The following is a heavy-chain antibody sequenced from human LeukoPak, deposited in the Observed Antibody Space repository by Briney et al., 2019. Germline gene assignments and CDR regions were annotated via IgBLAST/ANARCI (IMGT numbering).Heavy chain of an antibody. CDR2: IGSSSNYI. D-gene: IGHD6-6*01. CDR1: GFTFSSYS. J-gene: IGHJ4*02. CDR3: ARGGLDLSSSDY. V-gene: IGHV3-21*01. Sequence: KPGGSLRLSCAASGFTFSSYSMNWVHQAPGKGLEWVSSIGSSSNYIYYADSVKGRFTISRDNAKNSLYLQMNSLRAEDTAVYYCARGGLDLSSSDYWGQGTLVTVSS.